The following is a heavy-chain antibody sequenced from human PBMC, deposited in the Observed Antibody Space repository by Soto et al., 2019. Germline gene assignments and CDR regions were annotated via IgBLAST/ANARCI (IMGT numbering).Heavy chain of an antibody. Sequence: GGSLRLSCAASGFTFSSYSMNWVRQAPGKGLEWVSSISSSSSYIYYADSVKGRFTISRDNAKNSLYLQMNSLRAEDTAVYYCASPLGGSSTSSIRTGDMDVWGQGTTVTVSS. CDR3: ASPLGGSSTSSIRTGDMDV. J-gene: IGHJ6*02. CDR1: GFTFSSYS. D-gene: IGHD2-2*01. CDR2: ISSSSSYI. V-gene: IGHV3-21*01.